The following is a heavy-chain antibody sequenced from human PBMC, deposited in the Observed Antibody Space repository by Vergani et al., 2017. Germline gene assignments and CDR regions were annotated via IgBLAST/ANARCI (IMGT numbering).Heavy chain of an antibody. V-gene: IGHV3-13*01. CDR2: IGTAGDT. J-gene: IGHJ4*02. Sequence: EVQLVESGGGLVQPGGSLRLSCAASGFTFSSYDMHWVRQATGKGLEWVSAIGTAGDTYYPGSVKGRFTISRENAKNSLYLQMNSLRAGDTAVYYCARKNCSSTSCYFDYRGQGTLVTVSS. CDR1: GFTFSSYD. D-gene: IGHD2-2*01. CDR3: ARKNCSSTSCYFDY.